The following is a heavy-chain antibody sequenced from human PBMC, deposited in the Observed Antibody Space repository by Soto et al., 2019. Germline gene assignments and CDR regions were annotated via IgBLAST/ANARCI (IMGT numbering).Heavy chain of an antibody. V-gene: IGHV1-69*01. CDR3: ASRPRNGYNR. D-gene: IGHD5-12*01. J-gene: IGHJ4*02. Sequence: QVQLVQSGAELKKPGSSVKVSCKSSGGSFSNSAVTWVRQAPGQGLEWMGGIIPIFNTPNYAQKFQGRAAFTADDSTATAYMELTSLTSEDTAVYYCASRPRNGYNRWGQGTLVTVSS. CDR1: GGSFSNSA. CDR2: IIPIFNTP.